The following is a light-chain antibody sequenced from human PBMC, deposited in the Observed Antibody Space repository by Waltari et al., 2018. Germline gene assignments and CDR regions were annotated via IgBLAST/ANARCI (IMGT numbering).Light chain of an antibody. V-gene: IGLV2-14*01. CDR3: SSYASSTTWL. Sequence: QAALTQSPSVSGSPGQSVTISCNGTSSYIGGYNRVSWYQQHPGKAPKVMIYEVSKRPSGVSDRFSVSKSGNTASLTISGLQAEDEADYYCSSYASSTTWLFGGGTRLTVL. CDR2: EVS. CDR1: SSYIGGYNR. J-gene: IGLJ2*01.